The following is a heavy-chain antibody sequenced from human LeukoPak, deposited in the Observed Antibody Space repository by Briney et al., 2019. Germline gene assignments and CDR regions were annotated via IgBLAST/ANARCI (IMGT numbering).Heavy chain of an antibody. Sequence: PSGTLSLTCAVSGDSISSSIWWTWVRPPPGKGLEWVGEIHHDGSANYNPSLKSRLTISVDMSKNQFPLKLSSVTAADTAVYSCARDLSPYYDPGAFDIWGQGTMVTVSS. CDR1: GDSISSSIW. D-gene: IGHD3-22*01. V-gene: IGHV4-4*02. CDR2: IHHDGSA. J-gene: IGHJ3*02. CDR3: ARDLSPYYDPGAFDI.